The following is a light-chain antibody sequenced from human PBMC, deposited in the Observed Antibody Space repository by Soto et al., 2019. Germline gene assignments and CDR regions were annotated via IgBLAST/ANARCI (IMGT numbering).Light chain of an antibody. CDR1: SSDVGGYDY. CDR3: CSHAGSDTL. Sequence: QSVLTQPPSASGSPGQSVTISCTGTSSDVGGYDYVSWFQQHPGKAPKFVIYDVTTRPSGVPDRFSGSKSGNTAYLTVSGLQAEDEADYYCCSHAGSDTLFGGGTKLTVL. J-gene: IGLJ3*02. CDR2: DVT. V-gene: IGLV2-8*01.